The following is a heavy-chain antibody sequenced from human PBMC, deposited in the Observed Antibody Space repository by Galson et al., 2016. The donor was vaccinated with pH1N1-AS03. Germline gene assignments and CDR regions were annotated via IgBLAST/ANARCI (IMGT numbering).Heavy chain of an antibody. V-gene: IGHV1-69*02. Sequence: SVKVSCKASGGTFSRYTISWVRQAPGQGLEWMGRISPILHKPHYAQKFQGRVTITADRSTTTAYLELSSLTSHDMAVYFCARGDGWFDPWGQVTLVTVSS. J-gene: IGHJ5*02. CDR2: ISPILHKP. CDR3: ARGDGWFDP. CDR1: GGTFSRYT.